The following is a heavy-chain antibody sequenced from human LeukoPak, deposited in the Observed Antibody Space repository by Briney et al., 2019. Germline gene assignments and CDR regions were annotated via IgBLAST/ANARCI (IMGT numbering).Heavy chain of an antibody. V-gene: IGHV1-18*01. CDR1: GYTFTSYG. J-gene: IGHJ3*02. CDR2: ISAYNGNT. Sequence: ASVKVFCKAPGYTFTSYGISWVRQAPGQGLEWMGWISAYNGNTNYAQKLQGRVTMTTDTSTSTAYMELRSLRSDDTAVYYCARDEAPVLLWFGELWDAFDIWGQGTMVTVSS. D-gene: IGHD3-10*01. CDR3: ARDEAPVLLWFGELWDAFDI.